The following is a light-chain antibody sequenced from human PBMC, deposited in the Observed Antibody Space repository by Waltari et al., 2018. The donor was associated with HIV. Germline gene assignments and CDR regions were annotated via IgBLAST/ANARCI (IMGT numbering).Light chain of an antibody. CDR1: RNDVGNYAY. CDR3: SSYAGRNKRVV. CDR2: EVD. Sequence: QSALTQPPSASGSPGQSVTISCTGTRNDVGNYAYVSWYQQHPGNAPKLIIHEVDQRPTGVPDCLAGSKSDNAASLTVSGRRTEDEADYYCSSYAGRNKRVVFGGGTKMTV. V-gene: IGLV2-8*01. J-gene: IGLJ2*01.